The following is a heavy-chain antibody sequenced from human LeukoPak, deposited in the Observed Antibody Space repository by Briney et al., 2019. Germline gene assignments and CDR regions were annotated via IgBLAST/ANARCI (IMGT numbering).Heavy chain of an antibody. V-gene: IGHV4-59*01. Sequence: KPSETLSLTCTVSGGSISSYYWGWIRQPPGKGLEWIGYIYYSGSNNYNPSLKSRVTISVDKSKNQFSLKLSSVTAAGTAVDYCARYRYYYGSVSYSTDWYFDLWGRGTLVTVSS. J-gene: IGHJ2*01. CDR1: GGSISSYY. CDR3: ARYRYYYGSVSYSTDWYFDL. CDR2: IYYSGSN. D-gene: IGHD3-10*01.